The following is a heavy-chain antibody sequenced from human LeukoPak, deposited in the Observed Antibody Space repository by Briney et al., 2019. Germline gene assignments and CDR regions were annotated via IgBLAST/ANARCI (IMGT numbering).Heavy chain of an antibody. CDR3: ARGWELLPRAFDI. J-gene: IGHJ3*02. Sequence: SETLSLTCAVYGGSFSGYYWGWIRQPPGKGLEWIGYIYYSGSTNYNPSLKSRVTISVDTSKNQFSLKLSSVTAADAAVYYCARGWELLPRAFDIWGQGTMVTVSS. CDR1: GGSFSGYY. V-gene: IGHV4-59*01. CDR2: IYYSGST. D-gene: IGHD1-26*01.